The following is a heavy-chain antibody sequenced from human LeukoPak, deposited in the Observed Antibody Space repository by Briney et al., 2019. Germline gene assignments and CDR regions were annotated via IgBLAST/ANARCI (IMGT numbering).Heavy chain of an antibody. Sequence: PGGSLRLSCAASGFTFSSHGLQWVHQAPGKGLEWVAFIRYDGGNKYYADSVKGRFTISRDNSKDTLFLQMNSLRPEDTAVYYCAKDQQRFLEWSPSDYWGQGTLVTVSS. CDR3: AKDQQRFLEWSPSDY. CDR2: IRYDGGNK. D-gene: IGHD3-3*01. V-gene: IGHV3-30*02. CDR1: GFTFSSHG. J-gene: IGHJ4*02.